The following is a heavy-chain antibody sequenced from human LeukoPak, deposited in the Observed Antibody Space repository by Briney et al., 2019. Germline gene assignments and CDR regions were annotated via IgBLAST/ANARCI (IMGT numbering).Heavy chain of an antibody. CDR3: TRGRYNDY. J-gene: IGHJ4*02. Sequence: PGGSLRLSCAASGFTFSGYWMTWVRQAPGKGLEWVANIKQDGIEKYYVDSVKGRFSISRDNAKNSLYLQMNSLRDEDTAVYYCTRGRYNDYWGQGTLVTVSS. CDR2: IKQDGIEK. D-gene: IGHD2-2*02. V-gene: IGHV3-7*01. CDR1: GFTFSGYW.